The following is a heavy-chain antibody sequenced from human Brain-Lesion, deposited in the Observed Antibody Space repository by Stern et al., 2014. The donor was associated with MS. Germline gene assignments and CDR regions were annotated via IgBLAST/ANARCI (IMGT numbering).Heavy chain of an antibody. V-gene: IGHV3-74*02. Sequence: EVQLLESGGGLVQPGGSLSLPCAASGYTFSTYWMHWVRQAPGPALVWGSRVNNDGRRTSYADSVKGRFTMSRDNAKNTLYLQMNSLRVEDTAIYYCARGERWFDSWGQGTLVTVSS. D-gene: IGHD3-10*01. CDR1: GYTFSTYW. J-gene: IGHJ5*01. CDR2: VNNDGRRT. CDR3: ARGERWFDS.